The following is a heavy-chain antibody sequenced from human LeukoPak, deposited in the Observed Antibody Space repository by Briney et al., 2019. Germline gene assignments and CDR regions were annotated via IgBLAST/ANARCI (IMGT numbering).Heavy chain of an antibody. Sequence: SVKVSCKASGDTFNSVALSWVRLAPGQGLEWMGGIIPIFGAANYAQRFLGRVTITSDEATSTAYMEINSLTSGDTAVYYCARLSDPSKSPGPLDIWGKGTTVTVSS. CDR3: ARLSDPSKSPGPLDI. CDR1: GDTFNSVA. CDR2: IIPIFGAA. J-gene: IGHJ6*04. D-gene: IGHD4-11*01. V-gene: IGHV1-69*13.